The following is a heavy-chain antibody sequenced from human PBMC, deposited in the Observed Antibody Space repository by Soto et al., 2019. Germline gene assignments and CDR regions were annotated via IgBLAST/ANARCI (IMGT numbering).Heavy chain of an antibody. CDR2: MNPNSGNT. V-gene: IGHV1-8*01. CDR3: ARGSYDFWSGYYPTDFDY. CDR1: GYTFTSYG. D-gene: IGHD3-3*01. Sequence: ASVKVYCKTSGYTFTSYGINWVRQATRQGLEWMGWMNPNSGNTGYSQKFQGRVTMNRNTSISTAYMELSSLRSEDTAVYYCARGSYDFWSGYYPTDFDYWGQGTLVTVSS. J-gene: IGHJ4*02.